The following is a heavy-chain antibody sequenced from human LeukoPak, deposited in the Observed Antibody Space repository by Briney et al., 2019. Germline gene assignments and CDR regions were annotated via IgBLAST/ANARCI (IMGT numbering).Heavy chain of an antibody. V-gene: IGHV3-23*01. CDR2: TSGSGGNP. J-gene: IGHJ4*02. CDR3: ARGRRPTDY. Sequence: GGSLRLSCAASGFAFSSYAMSWVRQAPGKGLEWASVTSGSGGNPYYADSVKGRFTISRDNAKNSLYLQMNSLRAEDTAVYYCARGRRPTDYWGQGTLVTVSS. CDR1: GFAFSSYA.